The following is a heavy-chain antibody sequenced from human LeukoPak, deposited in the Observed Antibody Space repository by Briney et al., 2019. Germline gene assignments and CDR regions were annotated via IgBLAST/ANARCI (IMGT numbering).Heavy chain of an antibody. CDR1: GYTFTSYY. V-gene: IGHV1-46*01. Sequence: GASVKVSCKASGYTFTSYYMHWVRQAPGEGLEWMGIINPSGGSTTYAQKFQGRVTMTTDTSTSTAYMELRSLRSDDTAVYYCGRSFWSGYKSPDDAFDIWGQGTMVTVSS. CDR3: GRSFWSGYKSPDDAFDI. CDR2: INPSGGST. D-gene: IGHD3-3*01. J-gene: IGHJ3*02.